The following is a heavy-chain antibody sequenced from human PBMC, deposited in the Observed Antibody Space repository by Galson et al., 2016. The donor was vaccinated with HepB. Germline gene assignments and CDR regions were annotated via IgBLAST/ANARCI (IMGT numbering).Heavy chain of an antibody. CDR3: ASGTGAYVQ. CDR2: TYYRSKWSS. D-gene: IGHD5-12*01. J-gene: IGHJ4*02. V-gene: IGHV6-1*01. CDR1: GDSVSRNTAA. Sequence: CAISGDSVSRNTAAWNWIRQSPSRGLEWLGRTYYRSKWSSDYVVSMKGRITINADTSMNQFSLQLNSVTPEDTAVYYCASGTGAYVQWGQGTLVTVRS.